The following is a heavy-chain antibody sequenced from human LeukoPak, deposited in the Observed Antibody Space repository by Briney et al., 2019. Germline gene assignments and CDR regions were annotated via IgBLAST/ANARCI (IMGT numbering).Heavy chain of an antibody. CDR3: AKEYSGYDFDY. CDR1: GFTLRSYE. Sequence: GGSLRLSCAASGFTLRSYEMSWVRQAPGKGLEWVSGISGSGGTTYYADSVRGRFTISRDNSKNTLYLQMNSLTAEDTAVYYCAKEYSGYDFDYWGQGTLVTVSS. CDR2: ISGSGGTT. V-gene: IGHV3-23*01. J-gene: IGHJ4*02. D-gene: IGHD5-12*01.